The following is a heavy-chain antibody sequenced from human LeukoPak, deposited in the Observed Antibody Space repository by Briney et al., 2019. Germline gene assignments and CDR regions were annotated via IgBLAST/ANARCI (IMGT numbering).Heavy chain of an antibody. CDR1: GGSIVSTDYY. CDR3: ARQRNYDTLTGHRRGYGMDV. D-gene: IGHD3-9*01. J-gene: IGHJ6*02. Sequence: PSETLSLTCTVSGGSIVSTDYYWGWIRQPPGKGLQWIGSIYYSGHSYSNLSLKSRVTISVEMSKNQFSLKLSSVTAADTALYYCARQRNYDTLTGHRRGYGMDVWGQGTTVTVSS. V-gene: IGHV4-39*01. CDR2: IYYSGHS.